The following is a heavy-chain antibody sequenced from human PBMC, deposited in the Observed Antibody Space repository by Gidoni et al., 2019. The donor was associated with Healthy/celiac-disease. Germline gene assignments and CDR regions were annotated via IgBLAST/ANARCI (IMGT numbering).Heavy chain of an antibody. V-gene: IGHV4-39*07. J-gene: IGHJ4*02. D-gene: IGHD3-10*01. CDR3: ARLKKTLWFGDSHFDY. Sequence: QLQLQESGPGLVKPSETLSLTCTVSGGSIGSSSYYWGWIRQPPGKGLEWIGSIYYSASTYYNPSLKSRVTISVDTSKNQFSLKLSSVTAADTAVYYCARLKKTLWFGDSHFDYWGQGTLVTVSS. CDR2: IYYSAST. CDR1: GGSIGSSSYY.